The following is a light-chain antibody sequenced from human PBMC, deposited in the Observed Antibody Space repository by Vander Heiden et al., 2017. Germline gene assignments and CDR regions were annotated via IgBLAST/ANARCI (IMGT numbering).Light chain of an antibody. CDR2: AAS. J-gene: IGKJ2*01. CDR3: QKSYGTPRHT. V-gene: IGKV1-39*01. CDR1: QSISSY. Sequence: DIQMTQSPSSLSASVGDRVTITCRASQSISSYLNWYQQKPGKAPKLLIYAASSWQSGVPSRFRGSGCGTDYTLTISGLRPEDFATYYSQKSYGTPRHTYGQETKLEIK.